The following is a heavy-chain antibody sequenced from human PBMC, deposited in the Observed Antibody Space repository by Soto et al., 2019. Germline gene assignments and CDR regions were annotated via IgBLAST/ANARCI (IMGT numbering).Heavy chain of an antibody. CDR1: GYTFTSYG. J-gene: IGHJ3*02. D-gene: IGHD3-22*01. V-gene: IGHV1-18*01. CDR3: ARAGLVYYYDSSGYLDAFDI. Sequence: ASVQVSCKASGYTFTSYGISWVGQAPGQGLEGMGWISDYNGNTNYAQKLQGRVTMTTDTSTSTAYMELRSLRSDDTAVYYCARAGLVYYYDSSGYLDAFDIWGQGTMVTVSS. CDR2: ISDYNGNT.